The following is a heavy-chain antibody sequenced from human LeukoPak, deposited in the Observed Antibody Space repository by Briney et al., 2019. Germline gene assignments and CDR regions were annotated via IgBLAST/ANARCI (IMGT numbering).Heavy chain of an antibody. Sequence: SETLSLTCAVYGGSLSGYYWSWIRQTPGRGLEWVGEIHYTGATSYNPSLKSRATISTDTSKNQFSLRLSSVTAADTAVYYCARGNILTGYCFDFWGQGALVTVSS. CDR2: IHYTGAT. CDR1: GGSLSGYY. CDR3: ARGNILTGYCFDF. J-gene: IGHJ4*02. V-gene: IGHV4-34*01. D-gene: IGHD3-9*01.